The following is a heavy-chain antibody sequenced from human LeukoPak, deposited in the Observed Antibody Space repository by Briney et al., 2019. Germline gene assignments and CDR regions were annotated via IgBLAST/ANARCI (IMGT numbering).Heavy chain of an antibody. CDR3: ASGTGTTHAFDI. CDR1: GGSINSGGYY. J-gene: IGHJ3*02. D-gene: IGHD1-7*01. CDR2: IYYSGST. V-gene: IGHV4-31*03. Sequence: SQTLSLTCTVSGGSINSGGYYWSWIRQHPGKGLEWIGYIYYSGSTYYNPSLKSRVTISVDTSKNQFSLKLSSVTAADTAVYYCASGTGTTHAFDIWGQGTMVTVSS.